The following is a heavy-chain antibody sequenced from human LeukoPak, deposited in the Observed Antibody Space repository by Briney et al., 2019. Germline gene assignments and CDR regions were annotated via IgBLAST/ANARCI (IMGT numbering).Heavy chain of an antibody. Sequence: GGSLRLSCVASGFTYTNYWMHWFRQVSGKGPVWVSRINPDGTIIDYADFVKGRFTISRDNAKNLLYLQMKGLRADDTALYYCAKDLSWNTADRCSQGTLVTVSS. CDR3: AKDLSWNTADR. V-gene: IGHV3-74*01. D-gene: IGHD1/OR15-1a*01. J-gene: IGHJ5*02. CDR2: INPDGTII. CDR1: GFTYTNYW.